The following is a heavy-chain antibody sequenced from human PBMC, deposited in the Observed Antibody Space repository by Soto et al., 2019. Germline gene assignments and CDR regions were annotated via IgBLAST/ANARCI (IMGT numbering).Heavy chain of an antibody. CDR1: GYTFTSYY. D-gene: IGHD4-17*01. V-gene: IGHV1-46*03. J-gene: IGHJ4*02. CDR3: ARSPRILHDYLSPVEY. Sequence: ASVKVSCKASGYTFTSYYMHCVRQAPGQGLEWMGIINPSGGSTSYAQKFQGRVTMTRDTSTSTVYMELSSLRSEDTAVYYCARSPRILHDYLSPVEYWGQGTLVTVSS. CDR2: INPSGGST.